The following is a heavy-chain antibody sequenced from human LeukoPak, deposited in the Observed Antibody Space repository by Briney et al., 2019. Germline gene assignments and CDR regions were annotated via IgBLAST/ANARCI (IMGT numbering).Heavy chain of an antibody. CDR3: ARVGELYGMDV. CDR2: IYSGGGT. CDR1: GFTVSSNY. J-gene: IGHJ6*02. Sequence: GGSLRLSCAASGFTVSSNYMSWVRQAPGKGLEWVSVIYSGGGTYYADSVKGRFTISRDNSKNTLYLQMNSLRAEDTAVYYCARVGELYGMDVWGQGTTVTVSS. D-gene: IGHD1-7*01. V-gene: IGHV3-53*01.